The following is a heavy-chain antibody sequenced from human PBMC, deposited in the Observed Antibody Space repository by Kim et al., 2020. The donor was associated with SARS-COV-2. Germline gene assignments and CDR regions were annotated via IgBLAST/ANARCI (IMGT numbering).Heavy chain of an antibody. V-gene: IGHV3-9*01. J-gene: IGHJ4*02. CDR2: ISWNSGSI. CDR3: ASQSSGYYFHFDY. Sequence: GGSLRLSCAASGFTFDDYVMHWVRQAPGKGLEWVSGISWNSGSIGYADSVKGRFTISRDNAKNSLYLQMNSLRAEDTALYYCASQSSGYYFHFDYWGQGTLVTVSS. CDR1: GFTFDDYV. D-gene: IGHD3-22*01.